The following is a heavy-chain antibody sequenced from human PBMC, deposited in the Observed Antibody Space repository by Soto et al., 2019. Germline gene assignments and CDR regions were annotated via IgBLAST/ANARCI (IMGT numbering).Heavy chain of an antibody. D-gene: IGHD5-12*01. J-gene: IGHJ4*02. V-gene: IGHV3-30*18. CDR3: AKDELLGGVATIGY. CDR2: ISYDGSNK. CDR1: GFTFSSYG. Sequence: QVQLVESGGGVVQPGRSLRLSCAASGFTFSSYGMHWVRQAPGKGLEWVAVISYDGSNKYYADSVKGRFTISRDNSKNTLDLQKNSLRAEDTAVYYCAKDELLGGVATIGYWGQGTLVTVSS.